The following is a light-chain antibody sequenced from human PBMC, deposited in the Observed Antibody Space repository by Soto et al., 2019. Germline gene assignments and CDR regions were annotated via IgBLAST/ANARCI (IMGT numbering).Light chain of an antibody. J-gene: IGKJ1*01. CDR2: DVS. CDR1: QSVSSNY. Sequence: EIVLTQSPGTLSLSPGERATLSCRSSQSVSSNYLAWYQQKPDLPPRLLIYDVSGRATGIPDRFSGSGSGTDVTQAISRLEPEDFAGNYSQQYGSAPTYGQGTKEEIK. V-gene: IGKV3-20*01. CDR3: QQYGSAPT.